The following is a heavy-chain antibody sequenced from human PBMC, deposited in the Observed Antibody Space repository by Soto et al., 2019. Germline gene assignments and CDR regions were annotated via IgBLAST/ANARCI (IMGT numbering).Heavy chain of an antibody. J-gene: IGHJ3*01. Sequence: DVQLLESGGGLVQPGGPLRLSCAASGFTFGNYGMNWVRQAPGKGLEWVSGISGGGGSTYYADSVKGRFTVSRDPSKNTLFLEMNSLRAEDTAVYYCAKGFIVVVTVIRPDDAFDVWGQGTLVTVSS. CDR1: GFTFGNYG. D-gene: IGHD2-21*02. V-gene: IGHV3-23*01. CDR2: ISGGGGST. CDR3: AKGFIVVVTVIRPDDAFDV.